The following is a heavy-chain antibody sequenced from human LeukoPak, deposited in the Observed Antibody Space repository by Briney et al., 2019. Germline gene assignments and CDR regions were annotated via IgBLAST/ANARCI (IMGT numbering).Heavy chain of an antibody. J-gene: IGHJ4*02. V-gene: IGHV4-61*01. CDR3: ARVNYGSATKEDY. Sequence: PSETLSLTCTVSGGSVSSGSYYWNWIRQPPGKGLEWIGYIHYSGSAYYNPSLKSRVTISVDTSENQFSLKLSSVTAADTAVYYCARVNYGSATKEDYWGQGTLVTVSS. CDR1: GGSVSSGSYY. D-gene: IGHD3-10*01. CDR2: IHYSGSA.